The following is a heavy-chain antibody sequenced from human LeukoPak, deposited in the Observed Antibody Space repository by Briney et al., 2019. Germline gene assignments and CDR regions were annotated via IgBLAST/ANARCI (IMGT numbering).Heavy chain of an antibody. D-gene: IGHD5-18*01. CDR2: IYYSGST. Sequence: SETLSLTCTVSGGSLSSYYWSWIRQPPGKGLEWIGYIYYSGSTNYNPSLKSRVTVSVDTSKNQFSLKLSSVTAADTAVYYCARGRPGYSYGFKYWGQGTLVTVSS. V-gene: IGHV4-59*12. CDR1: GGSLSSYY. CDR3: ARGRPGYSYGFKY. J-gene: IGHJ4*02.